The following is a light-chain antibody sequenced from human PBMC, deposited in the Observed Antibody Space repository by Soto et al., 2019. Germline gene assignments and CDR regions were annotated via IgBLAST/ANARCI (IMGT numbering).Light chain of an antibody. CDR1: SSDVGGHDY. J-gene: IGLJ2*01. V-gene: IGLV2-14*01. CDR3: SSYASSTTLVI. Sequence: QSALTQPASVSESPGQSITISCTGTSSDVGGHDYVSWYQQHPGKAPKLLIYAVSYRPSGVSDRFSGSKSGNTASLTISGLQAEDEADYYCSSYASSTTLVIFGGGTKLTVL. CDR2: AVS.